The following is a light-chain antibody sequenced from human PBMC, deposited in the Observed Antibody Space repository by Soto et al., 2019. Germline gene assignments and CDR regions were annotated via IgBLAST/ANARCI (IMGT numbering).Light chain of an antibody. Sequence: EIVLTQSPGTLSLSPGERASLSCRASQSVSSSYLAWYQQKPGQAPRLLMYGASSRATGIPDRFSGSGSGTDFTLTISRLEPEDFAVYYCQQYGRSPPVTFGGGTKVEIK. V-gene: IGKV3-20*01. J-gene: IGKJ4*01. CDR3: QQYGRSPPVT. CDR1: QSVSSSY. CDR2: GAS.